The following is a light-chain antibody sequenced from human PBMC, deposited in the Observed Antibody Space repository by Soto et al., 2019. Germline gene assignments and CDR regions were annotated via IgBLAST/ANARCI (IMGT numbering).Light chain of an antibody. CDR2: WAS. J-gene: IGKJ1*01. Sequence: DIVMTQSPDSLAVSPGERATINCKSSQSILYSSNNKNYLAWYQQKPGQPPKLLIYWASTRESGVPDRFSGSGSGTDFTLTISSLQAEDVAVYYCQQYYSTPQTFGQGTKVEIK. CDR3: QQYYSTPQT. CDR1: QSILYSSNNKNY. V-gene: IGKV4-1*01.